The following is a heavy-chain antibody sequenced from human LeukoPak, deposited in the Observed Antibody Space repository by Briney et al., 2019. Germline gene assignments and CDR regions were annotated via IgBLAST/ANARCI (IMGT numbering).Heavy chain of an antibody. CDR2: IYYSGNS. CDR3: ATGSVTTRYYYFFHMDV. V-gene: IGHV4-39*05. D-gene: IGHD4-17*01. Sequence: PSETPSLTCTVSGGSINSTRYYWGWIRQPPGKGLEWIGSIYYSGNSYYNPSLKSRVTISVDTSKSQFSLKLTSVTAADTAVYSCATGSVTTRYYYFFHMDVWGKGTSVTVS. CDR1: GGSINSTRYY. J-gene: IGHJ6*03.